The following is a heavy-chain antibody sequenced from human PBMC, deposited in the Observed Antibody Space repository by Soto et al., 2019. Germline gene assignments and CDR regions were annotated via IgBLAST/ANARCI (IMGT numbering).Heavy chain of an antibody. J-gene: IGHJ4*02. CDR3: ARGRYGDY. D-gene: IGHD1-1*01. CDR1: GYTLTNYG. Sequence: QVHLVQSGAEVKKPGASVKVSWRGSGYTLTNYGITWVRQAPGQGREWMGWISAHNGNTNYAQKLQGRVTVTRDTSTSTSYMELRSLRSDDTAVYYCARGRYGDYWGQGALVTVSS. CDR2: ISAHNGNT. V-gene: IGHV1-18*01.